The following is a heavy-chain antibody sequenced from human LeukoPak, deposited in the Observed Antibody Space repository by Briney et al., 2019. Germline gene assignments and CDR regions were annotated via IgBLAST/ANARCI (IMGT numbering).Heavy chain of an antibody. J-gene: IGHJ4*02. CDR3: ARAKIAAAVHFDY. CDR2: INHSGST. D-gene: IGHD6-13*01. V-gene: IGHV4-34*01. Sequence: SETLSLTCAVYGGSFSGYYWSWIRQPPGKGLEWIGEINHSGSTNYDPSLKSRVTISVDTSKNQFSLKLSSVTAADTAVYYCARAKIAAAVHFDYWGQGTLVTVSS. CDR1: GGSFSGYY.